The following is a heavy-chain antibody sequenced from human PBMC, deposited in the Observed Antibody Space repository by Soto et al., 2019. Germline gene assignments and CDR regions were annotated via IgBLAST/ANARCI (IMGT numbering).Heavy chain of an antibody. CDR3: ARALLIGRELHDAFDI. Sequence: PGGSLRLSCAASGFTFSSYEMNWVRQAPGKGLEWVSYISSSGSTIYYADSVKGRFTISRDNAKNSLYLQMNSLRAEDTAVYYCARALLIGRELHDAFDIWGQGTMVTVSS. CDR1: GFTFSSYE. J-gene: IGHJ3*02. V-gene: IGHV3-48*03. CDR2: ISSSGSTI. D-gene: IGHD1-26*01.